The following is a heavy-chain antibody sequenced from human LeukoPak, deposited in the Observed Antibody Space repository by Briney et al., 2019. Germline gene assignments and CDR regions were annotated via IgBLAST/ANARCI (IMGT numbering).Heavy chain of an antibody. Sequence: PGGSLRLFCAASGFTLSMYWVHWVRLPSGKGREWVARINPEKTTINHADSVTGRLTISRDNAENTVYLEMNSLRAEDTAIYYCVRDKTGWDDYWGQGTLVTVSS. CDR1: GFTLSMYW. V-gene: IGHV3-74*01. D-gene: IGHD7-27*01. J-gene: IGHJ4*02. CDR3: VRDKTGWDDY. CDR2: INPEKTTI.